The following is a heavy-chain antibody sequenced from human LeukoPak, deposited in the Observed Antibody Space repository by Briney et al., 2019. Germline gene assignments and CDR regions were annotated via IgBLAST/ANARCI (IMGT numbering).Heavy chain of an antibody. D-gene: IGHD1-7*01. J-gene: IGHJ4*02. CDR1: GGSISSYY. V-gene: IGHV4-59*01. CDR3: ARPGITGTTWGFDY. CDR2: IYYSGST. Sequence: PSETLSLTCTVSGGSISSYYWSWIRQPPGKGLEWIGYIYYSGSTNYNPSLKSRVTISVDTSKNQFSLKLSSVNAADPAVYYCARPGITGTTWGFDYGGQENLVTVSS.